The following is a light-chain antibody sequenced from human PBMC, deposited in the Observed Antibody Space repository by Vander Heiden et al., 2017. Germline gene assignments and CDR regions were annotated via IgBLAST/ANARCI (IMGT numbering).Light chain of an antibody. J-gene: IGKJ4*01. CDR3: QQYNNWPPLT. Sequence: EILITHSPATLSVSPGERATLSCRASQSVSSNLAWYQQKPGQAPRLLIYGASTRATGIPARFSGSGSGTEFTLTISSLQSEDFAVYYCQQYNNWPPLTFGGGTKVEIK. CDR2: GAS. V-gene: IGKV3-15*01. CDR1: QSVSSN.